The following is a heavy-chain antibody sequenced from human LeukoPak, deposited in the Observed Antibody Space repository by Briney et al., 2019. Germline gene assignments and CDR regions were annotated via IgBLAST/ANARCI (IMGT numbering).Heavy chain of an antibody. CDR2: IYYSGST. Sequence: SETLSLTCTVSGGSISSYYWSWIRQPPGKGLEWIGYIYYSGSTNYNPSLKSRVTISVDTSKDQFSLRLSSVTAADTAVYYCARGARPDYWGQGTLVTVSS. D-gene: IGHD6-6*01. CDR1: GGSISSYY. V-gene: IGHV4-59*01. CDR3: ARGARPDY. J-gene: IGHJ4*02.